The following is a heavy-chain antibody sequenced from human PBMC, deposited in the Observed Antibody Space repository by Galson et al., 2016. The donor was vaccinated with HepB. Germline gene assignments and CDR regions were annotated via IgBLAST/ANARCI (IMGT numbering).Heavy chain of an antibody. Sequence: SLRLSCAAAGFTFSDYPIHWVRQAPGKGLEYVSAISGDGANTYYASSVQGRFTISRDNSKNMVYLQMGSLRAEDMATYYCARSKGYATYDYWGQGTLVTVSS. CDR1: GFTFSDYP. CDR3: ARSKGYATYDY. V-gene: IGHV3-64*01. CDR2: ISGDGANT. D-gene: IGHD5-18*01. J-gene: IGHJ4*02.